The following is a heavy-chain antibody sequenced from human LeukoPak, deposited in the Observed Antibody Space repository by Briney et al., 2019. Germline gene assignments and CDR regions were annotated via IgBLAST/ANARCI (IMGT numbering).Heavy chain of an antibody. Sequence: GASVKVSCKASGYTFTDYFMNWVRQAPGQGLEWMGWINPKGGGTVYAQKFQGRVTMTRDTSSSTAYMELSRLRFDDTVVYYCARGPRITIFGVVMANDAFDIWGQGTMVTVSS. D-gene: IGHD3-3*01. CDR1: GYTFTDYF. J-gene: IGHJ3*02. V-gene: IGHV1-2*02. CDR2: INPKGGGT. CDR3: ARGPRITIFGVVMANDAFDI.